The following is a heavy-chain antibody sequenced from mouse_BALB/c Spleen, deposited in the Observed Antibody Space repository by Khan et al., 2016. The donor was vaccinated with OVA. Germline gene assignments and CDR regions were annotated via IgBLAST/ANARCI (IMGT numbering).Heavy chain of an antibody. CDR1: GYSITTDYA. J-gene: IGHJ2*01. CDR2: ISYSGNT. Sequence: EVKLEVSGPGLVKPSQSLSLTCTVTGYSITTDYAWNWIRQFPGNKLEWMGFISYSGNTKYNPSLKSRISITRDTSKNQFFLQLKSVTTEDTARYYCARVYGGDFDYWGQGTTLTVSS. CDR3: ARVYGGDFDY. D-gene: IGHD1-1*01. V-gene: IGHV3-2*02.